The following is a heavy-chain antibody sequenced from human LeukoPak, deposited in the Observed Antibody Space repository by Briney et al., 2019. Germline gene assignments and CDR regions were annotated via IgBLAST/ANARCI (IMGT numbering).Heavy chain of an antibody. CDR3: AKDGYSSSWYRSRADY. Sequence: GGSLRPSCAASAFTSSSYAMSWVRQAPGKGLEWVSAISGSGGSTYYADSVKGRFTISRDNSKNTLYMQMNSLRAEDTAVYYCAKDGYSSSWYRSRADYWGQGTLVTVSS. D-gene: IGHD6-13*01. J-gene: IGHJ4*02. CDR2: ISGSGGST. V-gene: IGHV3-23*01. CDR1: AFTSSSYA.